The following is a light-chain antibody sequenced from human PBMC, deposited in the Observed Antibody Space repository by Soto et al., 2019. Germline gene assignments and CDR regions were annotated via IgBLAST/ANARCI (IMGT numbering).Light chain of an antibody. Sequence: QSVLTQPPSASGSPGQSLTISCTGTSSDVGGYNYVSWYQQHPGKAPKLMIYEVTKRPSGVPDRFSGSKSGNPASLTVSGLQAEDEADYYCSSYAGNRGGVFGTGTKLTVL. CDR2: EVT. CDR1: SSDVGGYNY. V-gene: IGLV2-8*01. J-gene: IGLJ1*01. CDR3: SSYAGNRGGV.